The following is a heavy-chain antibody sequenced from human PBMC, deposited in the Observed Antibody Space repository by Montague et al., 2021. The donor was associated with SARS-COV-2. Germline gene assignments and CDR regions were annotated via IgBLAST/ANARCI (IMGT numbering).Heavy chain of an antibody. CDR3: VSGRDGSYSHFHF. CDR2: IFFNRGP. CDR1: GVSINEYF. V-gene: IGHV4-59*01. J-gene: IGHJ1*01. D-gene: IGHD4-11*01. Sequence: SETLSLTCTVSGVSINEYFWTWIRQTPVKGLEWIGYIFFNRGPIHKASLKNRVTISLDTSKSQVSLRLTSVTAADKAVYFCVSGRDGSYSHFHFWAQGALAPAPS.